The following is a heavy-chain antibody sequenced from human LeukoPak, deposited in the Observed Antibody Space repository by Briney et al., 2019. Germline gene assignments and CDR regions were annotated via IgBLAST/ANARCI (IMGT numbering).Heavy chain of an antibody. CDR3: AKGFKSVEYFQH. CDR1: GFPFSSYA. CDR2: IFGADKNTT. Sequence: PGGSLRLSCAASGFPFSSYAMNWVRQAPGKGLEWVSIIFGADKNTTYYADSVKGRFTVSRDNSKNTLDLQMNSLRAEDTAVYYCAKGFKSVEYFQHWGQGTLVTVSS. J-gene: IGHJ1*01. V-gene: IGHV3-23*01.